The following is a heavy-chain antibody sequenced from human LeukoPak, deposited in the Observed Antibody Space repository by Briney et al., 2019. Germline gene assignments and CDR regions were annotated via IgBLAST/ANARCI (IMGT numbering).Heavy chain of an antibody. D-gene: IGHD5-24*01. CDR3: ARGVEMATIGGYNWFDP. V-gene: IGHV4-34*01. CDR2: INHSGST. Sequence: SSETLSLTCAVYGGSFSGYYWSWIRQPPGKGLEWIGEINHSGSTYYNPTLKSRVTMSVDASKNQFSLKLSSVTAADTAVYYCARGVEMATIGGYNWFDPWGQGTLVTASS. CDR1: GGSFSGYY. J-gene: IGHJ5*02.